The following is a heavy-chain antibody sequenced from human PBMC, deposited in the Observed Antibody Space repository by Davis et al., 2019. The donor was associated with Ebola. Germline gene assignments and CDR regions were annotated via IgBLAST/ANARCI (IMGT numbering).Heavy chain of an antibody. CDR3: ARGGFHCGGDCGHRFDP. V-gene: IGHV3-23*01. CDR2: ISAGGGPT. Sequence: PGGSLRLSCAASGFTLMNHGVSWVRQAPGKGLEWVSHISAGGGPTYGDSVRGRFTISRDISKNTLYLQMNSLRVEDTAVYYCARGGFHCGGDCGHRFDPWGQGTLVTVSS. J-gene: IGHJ5*02. D-gene: IGHD2-21*02. CDR1: GFTLMNHG.